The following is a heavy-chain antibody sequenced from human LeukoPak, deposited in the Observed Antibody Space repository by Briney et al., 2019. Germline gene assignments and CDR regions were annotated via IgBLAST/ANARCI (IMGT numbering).Heavy chain of an antibody. CDR2: IYYSGST. CDR1: GYSISSSNW. CDR3: ARHTPQVGATPRYWYFAL. V-gene: IGHV4-28*01. D-gene: IGHD1-26*01. Sequence: SETLSLTCAVSGYSISSSNWWGWIRQPPGKGLEWIGYIYYSGSTYYNPSLKSRVTMSVDTSKNQFSLKLSSVTAVDTAVYYCARHTPQVGATPRYWYFALWGRGPLVTVSS. J-gene: IGHJ2*01.